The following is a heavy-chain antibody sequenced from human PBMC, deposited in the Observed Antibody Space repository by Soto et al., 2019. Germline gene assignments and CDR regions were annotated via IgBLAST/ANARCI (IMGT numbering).Heavy chain of an antibody. CDR3: ASAPGITGTNRHFDY. CDR2: IYPGDSDT. V-gene: IGHV5-51*01. J-gene: IGHJ4*02. CDR1: GYSFTSYW. D-gene: IGHD1-7*01. Sequence: PGESLKISCKGSGYSFTSYWIGWVRQMPGKGLEWMGVIYPGDSDTRYSPSFQGQVTISADKSISTAYLQWSSLKASDTAMYYCASAPGITGTNRHFDYWGQGTLVTVSS.